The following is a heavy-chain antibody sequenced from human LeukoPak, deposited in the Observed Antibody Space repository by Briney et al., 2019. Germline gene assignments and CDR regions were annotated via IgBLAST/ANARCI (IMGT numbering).Heavy chain of an antibody. V-gene: IGHV4-34*01. D-gene: IGHD3-3*01. CDR3: ARDGEADPYYYYGMDV. CDR2: INHSGST. CDR1: GGSFSGYY. J-gene: IGHJ6*02. Sequence: ETLSLTCAVYGGSFSGYYWSWIRQPPGKGLEWIGEINHSGSTNYNPSLKSRVTISVDTSKNQFSLKLSSVTAADTAVYYCARDGEADPYYYYGMDVWGQGTTVTVSS.